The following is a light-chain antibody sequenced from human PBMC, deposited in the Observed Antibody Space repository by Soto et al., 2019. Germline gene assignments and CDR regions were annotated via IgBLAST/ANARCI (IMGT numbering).Light chain of an antibody. J-gene: IGKJ2*01. CDR2: AAS. Sequence: IQLTQSPSSLSASVGDRVTITCRASQGISSYFAWYQQKPGKAPKVLIYAASTLQNGVPPRFSGSGSGTDFTLTISSLQLEDFATYYCQQLNAYPYTFGQGTQLEIK. CDR1: QGISSY. V-gene: IGKV1-9*01. CDR3: QQLNAYPYT.